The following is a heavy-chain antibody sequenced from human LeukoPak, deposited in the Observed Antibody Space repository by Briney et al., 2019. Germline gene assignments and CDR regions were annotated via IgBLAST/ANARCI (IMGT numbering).Heavy chain of an antibody. CDR1: GFTFSDYT. CDR2: ISPSSTYI. V-gene: IGHV3-21*01. J-gene: IGHJ6*03. Sequence: GGSLRLSCAASGFTFSDYTMDWVRQTPGKGLEWVSSISPSSTYIKYSDSVKGRFTISRDDAKNSLYLQMNSLRADDTAVYYCASLYCSGWYWDFGAADADYMDVWGKGTTVTVSS. CDR3: ASLYCSGWYWDFGAADADYMDV. D-gene: IGHD6-19*01.